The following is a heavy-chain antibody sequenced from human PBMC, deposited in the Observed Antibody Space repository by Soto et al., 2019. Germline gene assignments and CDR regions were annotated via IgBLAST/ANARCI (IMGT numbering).Heavy chain of an antibody. V-gene: IGHV3-30*18. CDR1: GFTFSSYG. CDR2: ISYDGSNK. D-gene: IGHD2-8*01. CDR3: AKVQISTKDYYYYGMDV. J-gene: IGHJ6*02. Sequence: QPGGSLRLSCAASGFTFSSYGMHWVHQAPGKGLEWVAVISYDGSNKYYADSVKGRFTISRDNSKNTLYLQMNSLRAEDTAVYYCAKVQISTKDYYYYGMDVWGQGTTVTVSS.